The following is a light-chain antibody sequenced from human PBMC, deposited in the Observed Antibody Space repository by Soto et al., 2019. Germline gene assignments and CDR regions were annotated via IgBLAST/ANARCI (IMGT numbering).Light chain of an antibody. CDR1: QGISSY. Sequence: AIRMTQSPSSLSASTGDRVTITCRASQGISSYLAWYQQKPGKAPKLLIYAASTLQSGVPSRFSGSGSGTDFTLTISCLQSEDFATYYCQQYYSYPLTSGPGT. CDR2: AAS. CDR3: QQYYSYPLT. J-gene: IGKJ3*01. V-gene: IGKV1-8*01.